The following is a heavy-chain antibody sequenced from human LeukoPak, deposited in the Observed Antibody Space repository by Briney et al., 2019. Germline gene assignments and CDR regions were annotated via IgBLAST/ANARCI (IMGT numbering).Heavy chain of an antibody. Sequence: GGSPRLSCAASGFTFSSYEMNWVRQAPGKGLEWVSYISSSGSTIYYADSVKGRFTISRDNAKNSLYLQMNSLRAEDTAVYYCARGGYSYGPPSHYFDYWGQGTLVTVSS. J-gene: IGHJ4*02. V-gene: IGHV3-48*03. CDR2: ISSSGSTI. CDR3: ARGGYSYGPPSHYFDY. CDR1: GFTFSSYE. D-gene: IGHD5-18*01.